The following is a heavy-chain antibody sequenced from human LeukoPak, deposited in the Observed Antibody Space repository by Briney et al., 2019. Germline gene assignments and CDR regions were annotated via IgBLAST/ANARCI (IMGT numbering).Heavy chain of an antibody. CDR2: IRPDGDRT. Sequence: GGPLRLSCAASGFTFSTYAITWFRQGPGKGLEGVSAIRPDGDRTYYANSVRGRFTISRDNSKDTVYLQINGLRVEDTAVYYCAREQSGTRGWYTVDYWGQGTLVTVSS. V-gene: IGHV3-23*01. CDR3: AREQSGTRGWYTVDY. D-gene: IGHD6-19*01. CDR1: GFTFSTYA. J-gene: IGHJ4*02.